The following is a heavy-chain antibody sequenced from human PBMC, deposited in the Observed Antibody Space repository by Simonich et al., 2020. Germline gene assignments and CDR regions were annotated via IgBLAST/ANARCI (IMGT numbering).Heavy chain of an antibody. D-gene: IGHD4-4*01. CDR1: GFTFSSYW. CDR3: ARDYSNYDAFDI. CDR2: INSDGGST. Sequence: EVQLVESGGGLVQPGGSLRLSCAASGFTFSSYWMHWVRQAPGKGVVWVSRINSDGGSTSYADSVKGRFTISRDNAKNTLYLQMNSLRAEDTAVYYCARDYSNYDAFDIWGQGTMVTVSS. V-gene: IGHV3-74*01. J-gene: IGHJ3*02.